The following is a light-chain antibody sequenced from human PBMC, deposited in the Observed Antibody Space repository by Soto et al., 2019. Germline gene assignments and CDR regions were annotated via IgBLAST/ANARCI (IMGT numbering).Light chain of an antibody. CDR3: QHRKT. CDR2: DAS. V-gene: IGKV3-11*01. Sequence: EIVLTQSPATLSLSPGERATLSCRASQSVSSYLAWYQQKPGQAPRLLIYDASNRATGIPARFSGSGSGTDFTHTISSLEPEDFAVYYCQHRKTFGQGTKV. J-gene: IGKJ1*01. CDR1: QSVSSY.